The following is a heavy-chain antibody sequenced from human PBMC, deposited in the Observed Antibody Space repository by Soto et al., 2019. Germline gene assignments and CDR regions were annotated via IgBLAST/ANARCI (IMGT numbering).Heavy chain of an antibody. CDR2: NYTSGTT. J-gene: IGHJ6*02. CDR1: AGSITSHY. D-gene: IGHD1-26*01. CDR3: SRVGASGFGMDV. V-gene: IGHV4-4*07. Sequence: SETLSLTCNVSAGSITSHYTSWIRQPAGKSLEWIGRNYTSGTTNYNPSLKSRATILIDTSNNQFSLKLTSVTAADTAVYYCSRVGASGFGMDVWGQGTTVTVSS.